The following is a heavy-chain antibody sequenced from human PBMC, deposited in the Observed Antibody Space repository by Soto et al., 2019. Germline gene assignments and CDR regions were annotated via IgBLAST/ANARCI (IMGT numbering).Heavy chain of an antibody. CDR3: ARAVWYSGSYYVGHNWFDP. CDR2: IIPIFGTA. CDR1: GGTFSSYA. Sequence: ASVKVSCKASGGTFSSYAISWVRQAPGQGLEWMGGIIPIFGTANYAQKFQGRVTITADESTSTAYMELSSLRSEDTAVYYCARAVWYSGSYYVGHNWFDPWGQGTLVTVSS. V-gene: IGHV1-69*13. J-gene: IGHJ5*02. D-gene: IGHD1-26*01.